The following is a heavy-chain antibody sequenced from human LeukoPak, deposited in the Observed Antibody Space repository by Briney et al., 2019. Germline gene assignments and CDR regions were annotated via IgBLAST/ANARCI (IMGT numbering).Heavy chain of an antibody. CDR3: ARVGRSYYYGSGNDY. J-gene: IGHJ4*02. CDR2: IRYDGSNK. D-gene: IGHD3-10*01. CDR1: GFTFSSYG. Sequence: GGSLRPSCAASGFTFSSYGMHWVRQAPGKGLEWVAFIRYDGSNKYYADSVKGRFTISRDNSKNTLYLQMNSLRAEDTAVYYCARVGRSYYYGSGNDYWGQGTLVTVSS. V-gene: IGHV3-30*02.